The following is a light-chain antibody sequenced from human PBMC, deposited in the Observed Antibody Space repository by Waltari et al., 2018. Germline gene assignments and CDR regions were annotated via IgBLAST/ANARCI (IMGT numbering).Light chain of an antibody. CDR1: QAISSW. Sequence: EIQMTQSPSSVSASAGDTVSITCRASQAISSWLARYQQKPGDSPNLLIYHASNLQSGVPSRFSGSGSGTDFTLTISSLRPEDSATYYCQQGSAFPPTFGQGTKVEV. V-gene: IGKV1-12*01. CDR3: QQGSAFPPT. CDR2: HAS. J-gene: IGKJ1*01.